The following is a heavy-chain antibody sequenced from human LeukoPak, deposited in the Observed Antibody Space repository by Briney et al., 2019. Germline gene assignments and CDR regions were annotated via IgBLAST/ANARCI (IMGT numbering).Heavy chain of an antibody. V-gene: IGHV3-49*04. CDR1: GFTFGDYA. J-gene: IGHJ4*02. Sequence: GGSLRLSCTVSGFTFGDYAINWVRQAPGKGLEWVGFIRSKAFGETAEYAASVKDRFTISRDDSKATLYLQMNSLRMEDTAIYYCTTGIDYGGGYWGQGTLVSVSS. D-gene: IGHD3-16*01. CDR3: TTGIDYGGGY. CDR2: IRSKAFGETA.